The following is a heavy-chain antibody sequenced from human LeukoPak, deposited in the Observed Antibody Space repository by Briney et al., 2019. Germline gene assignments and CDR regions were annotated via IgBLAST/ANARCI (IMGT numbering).Heavy chain of an antibody. Sequence: GESLKISCQGSGYSFTSYWIGWVRQLPGKGLEWMGIIYPGDSDTRYSPSFQGQVTISADKSISTAYLQWSNLKASDTAMYYCARTALTAIHNWFDPWGQGTLVTVSS. J-gene: IGHJ5*02. CDR3: ARTALTAIHNWFDP. D-gene: IGHD2-21*02. CDR1: GYSFTSYW. CDR2: IYPGDSDT. V-gene: IGHV5-51*01.